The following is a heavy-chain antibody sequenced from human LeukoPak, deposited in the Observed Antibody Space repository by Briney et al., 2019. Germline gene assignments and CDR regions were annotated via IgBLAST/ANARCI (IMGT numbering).Heavy chain of an antibody. Sequence: GGSLKLSCAASGFTFSGSAMHWVRQASGKGLEWVGRIRSKANNYATTYAASVKGRFTISRDDSENTAFLQINSLRTEDTAVYYCTTSPGGAAAGTYVWGQGTLVTVSS. CDR2: IRSKANNYAT. CDR3: TTSPGGAAAGTYV. D-gene: IGHD6-13*01. J-gene: IGHJ4*02. CDR1: GFTFSGSA. V-gene: IGHV3-73*01.